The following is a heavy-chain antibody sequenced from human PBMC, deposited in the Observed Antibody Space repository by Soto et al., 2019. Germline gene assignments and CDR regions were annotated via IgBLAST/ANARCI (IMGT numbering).Heavy chain of an antibody. CDR2: ISGSGGST. V-gene: IGHV3-23*01. Sequence: VQLLESGGGLVQPGGSLRLSCAASGFSFSSYAMSWVRQAPGKGLEWVSAISGSGGSTYYADSVKGRFTISRDNSKNTPYLQMNSLRAEDTAVYYCAKGKATLVRYYGMDVWGQGTTVTVSS. D-gene: IGHD2-15*01. CDR1: GFSFSSYA. J-gene: IGHJ6*02. CDR3: AKGKATLVRYYGMDV.